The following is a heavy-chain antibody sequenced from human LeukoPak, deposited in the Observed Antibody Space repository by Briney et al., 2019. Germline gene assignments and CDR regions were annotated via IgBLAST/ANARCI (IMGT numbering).Heavy chain of an antibody. V-gene: IGHV1-69*04. CDR2: IIPILGIA. D-gene: IGHD6-19*01. Sequence: SVKVSCKASGGTFSSYTISWVRQAPGQGLEWMGRIIPILGIANYAQKFQGRVTITADKSTSTAYVELSSLRSEDTAVYYCARDLGSGFIFARPNWFDPWGQGTLVTVSS. J-gene: IGHJ5*02. CDR3: ARDLGSGFIFARPNWFDP. CDR1: GGTFSSYT.